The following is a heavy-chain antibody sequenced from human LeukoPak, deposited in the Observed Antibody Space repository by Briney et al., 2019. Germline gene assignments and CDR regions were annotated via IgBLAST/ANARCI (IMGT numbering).Heavy chain of an antibody. CDR1: GFTFSNAW. CDR3: TTVYSGYDGGFYYYYYGMGV. Sequence: GGSLRLSCAASGFTFSNAWMSWVRQAPGKGLEWVGRIKSKTDGGTTDYAAPVKGRFTISRDDSKNTLYLQMNSLKTEDTAVYYCTTVYSGYDGGFYYYYYGMGVWGQGTTVTVSS. V-gene: IGHV3-15*01. J-gene: IGHJ6*02. CDR2: IKSKTDGGTT. D-gene: IGHD5-12*01.